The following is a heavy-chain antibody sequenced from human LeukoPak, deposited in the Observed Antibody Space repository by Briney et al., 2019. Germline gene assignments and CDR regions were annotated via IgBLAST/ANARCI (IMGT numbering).Heavy chain of an antibody. D-gene: IGHD6-13*01. J-gene: IGHJ5*02. Sequence: SETLSLTCAVYGGSFSGYYWSWIRQPPGKGLEWIGEINHSGRTNYNPSLKSRVTISVDTSKNQFSLKLSSVTAADTAVYYCARHSSESGYSSSWYGRYNWFDPWGQGTLVTVSS. CDR1: GGSFSGYY. CDR3: ARHSSESGYSSSWYGRYNWFDP. CDR2: INHSGRT. V-gene: IGHV4-34*01.